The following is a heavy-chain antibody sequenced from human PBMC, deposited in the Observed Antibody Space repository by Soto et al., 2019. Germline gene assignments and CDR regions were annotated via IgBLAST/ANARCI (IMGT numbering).Heavy chain of an antibody. CDR3: ARDSKRAFDI. J-gene: IGHJ3*02. Sequence: PSETLSLTCTVSGGSIISYYWSWIRQPPGKGLEWIGYIYYSGSTNYNPSLKSRVTISVDTSKNQFSLKLSSVTAADTAVYYCARDSKRAFDIWGQGTMVTVSS. V-gene: IGHV4-59*01. CDR1: GGSIISYY. CDR2: IYYSGST.